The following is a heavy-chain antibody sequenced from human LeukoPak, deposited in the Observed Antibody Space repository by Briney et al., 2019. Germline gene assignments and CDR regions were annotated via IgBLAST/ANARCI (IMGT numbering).Heavy chain of an antibody. CDR3: AREVVAGVLRGDY. CDR1: GGSFSAYY. D-gene: IGHD2-15*01. V-gene: IGHV4-34*01. CDR2: INHSGST. Sequence: KPSETLSLTCAVYGGSFSAYYWSWIRQPPGKGLEWIGEINHSGSTNYNPSLKSRVTISVDTSKNQFSLKLSSVTAADTAVYYCAREVVAGVLRGDYWGQGTLVTVSS. J-gene: IGHJ4*02.